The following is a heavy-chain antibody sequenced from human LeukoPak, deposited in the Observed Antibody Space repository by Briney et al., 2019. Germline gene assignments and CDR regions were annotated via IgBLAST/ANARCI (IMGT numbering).Heavy chain of an antibody. Sequence: GGSLRLSCAASGFTFDDYAMHWARQAPGKGLEWVSGISWNSGTINYADSVRGRFTISRDNAKNSLYLQMNSLRPEDTALYYCARDAYGGGWYWFDPWGQGTLVTVSS. J-gene: IGHJ5*02. CDR2: ISWNSGTI. V-gene: IGHV3-9*01. CDR1: GFTFDDYA. D-gene: IGHD6-19*01. CDR3: ARDAYGGGWYWFDP.